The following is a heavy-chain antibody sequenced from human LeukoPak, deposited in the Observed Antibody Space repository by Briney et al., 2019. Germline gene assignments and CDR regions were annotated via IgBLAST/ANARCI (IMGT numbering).Heavy chain of an antibody. CDR3: ARWVEEDPLDDAFDI. D-gene: IGHD2-15*01. Sequence: ASVKVSCKASGYTFTSYNMHWVRQAPGQGLEWMGIINPSGGSTSYAQKFQGRVTMTRDTSTSTVYMELSSLRSEDTAVYYCARWVEEDPLDDAFDIWGQGTMVTVSS. CDR1: GYTFTSYN. J-gene: IGHJ3*02. CDR2: INPSGGST. V-gene: IGHV1-46*01.